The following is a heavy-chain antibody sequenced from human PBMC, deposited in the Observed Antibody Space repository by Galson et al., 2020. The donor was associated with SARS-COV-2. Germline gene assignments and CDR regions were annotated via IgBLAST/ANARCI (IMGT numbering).Heavy chain of an antibody. Sequence: ETSETLSLTCTVSGVSISSYYRSWIRQPPGKGLEWIGYSHYSGRTHYNPALKSRVTISVNTSENQFSLKLTSVTAADTAVYYCASYYDTSAYWGYWGQGILVTVSS. CDR3: ASYYDTSAYWGY. V-gene: IGHV4-59*01. CDR1: GVSISSYY. D-gene: IGHD3-22*01. CDR2: SHYSGRT. J-gene: IGHJ4*02.